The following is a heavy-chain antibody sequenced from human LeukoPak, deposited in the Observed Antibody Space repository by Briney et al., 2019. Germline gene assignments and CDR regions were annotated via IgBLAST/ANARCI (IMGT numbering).Heavy chain of an antibody. D-gene: IGHD3-10*01. CDR1: GFTFSSYS. J-gene: IGHJ6*02. V-gene: IGHV3-48*01. Sequence: GGSLRLSCAASGFTFSSYSRNWVRQAPGKGLEWVSYIISSSSTIYYADSVKGRFTISRDNAKNSLCLQMNSLRAEDTAVYYCARDKGPLLWFGELLYPPNYYGMDVWGQGTTVTVSS. CDR3: ARDKGPLLWFGELLYPPNYYGMDV. CDR2: IISSSSTI.